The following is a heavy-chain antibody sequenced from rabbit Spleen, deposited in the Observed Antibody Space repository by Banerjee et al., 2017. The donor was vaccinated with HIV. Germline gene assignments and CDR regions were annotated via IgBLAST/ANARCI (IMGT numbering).Heavy chain of an antibody. V-gene: IGHV1S40*01. J-gene: IGHJ4*01. D-gene: IGHD6-1*01. CDR1: GFDLSSGFY. CDR2: IYTGSSGST. Sequence: QSLEESGGGLVKPEGSLTLTCKASGFDLSSGFYISWVRQAPGKGLEWIACIYTGSSGSTYYASWAKGRFTISKTSSTTVTLQMTSLTAADTATYFCARSGNDYVRASNLWGPGTLVTVS. CDR3: ARSGNDYVRASNL.